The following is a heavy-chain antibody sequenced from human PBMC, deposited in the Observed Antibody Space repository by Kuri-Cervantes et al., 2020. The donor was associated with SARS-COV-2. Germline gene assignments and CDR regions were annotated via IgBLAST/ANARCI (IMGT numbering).Heavy chain of an antibody. D-gene: IGHD4-23*01. Sequence: GGSLRLSCAASGFTFSSYSMNWVRQAPGKGLGWVSSISSSSSYIYYADSVKGRSTISRDNSKDTLYLQMNSLRAEDTAVYYCARDPVAKKNYGGNSGWYFDLWGRGTLVTVSS. CDR2: ISSSSSYI. V-gene: IGHV3-21*04. J-gene: IGHJ2*01. CDR3: ARDPVAKKNYGGNSGWYFDL. CDR1: GFTFSSYS.